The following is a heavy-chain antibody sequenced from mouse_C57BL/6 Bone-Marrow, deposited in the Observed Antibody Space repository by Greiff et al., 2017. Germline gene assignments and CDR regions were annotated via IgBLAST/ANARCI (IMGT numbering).Heavy chain of an antibody. D-gene: IGHD2-2*01. CDR2: LSSGGSYT. J-gene: IGHJ1*03. Sequence: EVKLMESGGDLVKPGGSLKLSCAASGFTFSSYGMSWVRQTPDKRLEWVATLSSGGSYTYYPDSVKGRFTISRDNAKNTLYLQMSSLKSEDTAMYYCARWLPWYFDVWGTGTTVTVSS. CDR1: GFTFSSYG. V-gene: IGHV5-6*01. CDR3: ARWLPWYFDV.